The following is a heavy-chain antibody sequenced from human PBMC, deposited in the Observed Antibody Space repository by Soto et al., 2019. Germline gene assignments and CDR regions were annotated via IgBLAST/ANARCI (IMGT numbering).Heavy chain of an antibody. J-gene: IGHJ6*02. CDR3: ASHFTGVLVLGTSPPGGDNYGWDV. D-gene: IGHD2-8*02. CDR2: IIPTLDIP. Sequence: QVQLVQSGAEVKKPGSSVKVSCKASGGTFSRYTFTWVRQAPGQGLEWMGRIIPTLDIPNYGQNFQGRVTITADKSTSTAYMGLSSLTSDDTAVYYCASHFTGVLVLGTSPPGGDNYGWDVWGQGTTVTVSS. V-gene: IGHV1-69*02. CDR1: GGTFSRYT.